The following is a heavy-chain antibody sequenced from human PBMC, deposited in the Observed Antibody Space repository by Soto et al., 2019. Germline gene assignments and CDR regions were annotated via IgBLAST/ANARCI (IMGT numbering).Heavy chain of an antibody. CDR2: IWYDGSNK. CDR1: GFTFSSYG. Sequence: GGSLRLSCAASGFTFSSYGMHWVRQAPGKGLEWVAVIWYDGSNKYYADSVKGRFTISRDNSKNTLYLQMNSLSAEDTAVYYCAIPSGLTVTGPDYWGQGTLVTVSS. J-gene: IGHJ4*02. V-gene: IGHV3-33*01. CDR3: AIPSGLTVTGPDY. D-gene: IGHD6-19*01.